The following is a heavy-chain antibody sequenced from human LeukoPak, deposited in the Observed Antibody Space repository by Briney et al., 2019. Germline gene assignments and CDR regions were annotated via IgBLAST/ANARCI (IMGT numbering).Heavy chain of an antibody. D-gene: IGHD3-16*01. V-gene: IGHV1-24*01. J-gene: IGHJ5*02. CDR1: GYTLTELS. CDR3: ATKGDIYWFDP. Sequence: ASVKLSCKFSGYTLTELSMHWVRQAPGKGLEWMGGFDPEDGETIYAQKFQGRVTMTEDTSTDTAYMELSSLRSEDTAVYYCATKGDIYWFDPWGQGTLVTVSS. CDR2: FDPEDGET.